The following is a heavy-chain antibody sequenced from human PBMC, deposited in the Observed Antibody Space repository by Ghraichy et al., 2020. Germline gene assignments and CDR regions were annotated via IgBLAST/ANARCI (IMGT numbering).Heavy chain of an antibody. Sequence: SETRSLTCTVSGGSISSYYWSWIRQPPGKGLEWIGYIYYSGSTNYNPSLKSRVTISVDTSKNQFSLKLSSVTAADTAVYYCAGYYDFWSGYYWFDPWGQGTLVTVSS. CDR2: IYYSGST. CDR1: GGSISSYY. J-gene: IGHJ5*02. CDR3: AGYYDFWSGYYWFDP. D-gene: IGHD3-3*01. V-gene: IGHV4-59*01.